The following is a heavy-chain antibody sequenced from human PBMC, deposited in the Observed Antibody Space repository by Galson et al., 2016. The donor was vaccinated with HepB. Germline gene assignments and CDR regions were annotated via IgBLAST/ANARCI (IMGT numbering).Heavy chain of an antibody. Sequence: SETLSLTCTVSAYAINSGYYWGWIRQSPGKGLEWIGSIHQSGSVHFNPSLKSRVTISVDTSKNHFSLKLSSVTAADTAVYYCARDRSQYTSGWVGLGWFDTWGLGSLVTVSS. CDR2: IHQSGSV. CDR3: ARDRSQYTSGWVGLGWFDT. D-gene: IGHD6-19*01. J-gene: IGHJ5*02. V-gene: IGHV4-38-2*02. CDR1: AYAINSGYY.